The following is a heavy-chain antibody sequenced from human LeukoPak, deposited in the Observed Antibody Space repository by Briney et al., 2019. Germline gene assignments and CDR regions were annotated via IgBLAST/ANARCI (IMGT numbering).Heavy chain of an antibody. V-gene: IGHV3-23*01. D-gene: IGHD4-17*01. CDR3: AKAAYGDYVNWFDP. Sequence: EGSLRLSCAASGFTFSSYAMSWVRQAPGKGLEWVSAISGSGGSTYYADSVKGRFTISRDNSKNTLYLQMNSLRAEDTALYYCAKAAYGDYVNWFDPWGQGTLVTVSS. CDR1: GFTFSSYA. J-gene: IGHJ5*02. CDR2: ISGSGGST.